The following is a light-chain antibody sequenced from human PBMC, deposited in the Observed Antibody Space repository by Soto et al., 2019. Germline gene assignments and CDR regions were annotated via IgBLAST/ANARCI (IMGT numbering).Light chain of an antibody. CDR1: QSVSSSY. J-gene: IGKJ1*01. Sequence: EIVLTQSPGTLSLSPGERATLSCRASQSVSSSYLAWYQQQPGQAPRLLLYGASSRATGIPDRFSGSGSGPDFTLTIIRLEPEDFAVSYCQQYGSSPWTFGPGTKVAIK. CDR2: GAS. V-gene: IGKV3-20*01. CDR3: QQYGSSPWT.